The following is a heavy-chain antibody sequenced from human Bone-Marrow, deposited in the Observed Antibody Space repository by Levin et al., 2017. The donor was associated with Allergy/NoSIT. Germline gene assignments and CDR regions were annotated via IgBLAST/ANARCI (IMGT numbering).Heavy chain of an antibody. CDR1: GFSFSDSV. CDR2: LTEGAGSA. CDR3: TRLRGGWPYYFES. V-gene: IGHV3-23*01. Sequence: ASVKVSCLASGFSFSDSVMGWARLAPGKGLEWVSSLTEGAGSAYFADSVRGRFTISRDNSKNMLFLEMDSLRAEDTALYYCTRLRGGWPYYFESWGRGTLVTVSS. J-gene: IGHJ4*01. D-gene: IGHD2-15*01.